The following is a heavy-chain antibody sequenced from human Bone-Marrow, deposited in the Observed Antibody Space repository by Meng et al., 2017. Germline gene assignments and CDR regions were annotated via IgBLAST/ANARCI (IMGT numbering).Heavy chain of an antibody. V-gene: IGHV1-2*06. CDR2: INPDTGDT. J-gene: IGHJ4*02. Sequence: GESLKISCKASGYTFTAYYIHWVRQAPGQGLEWMGHINPDTGDTLYAQKFQGRVSMTGDTSISTAYVELSGLRSDDTAVYYCARDENISLGKLFGDYWGQGTLVTVSS. D-gene: IGHD2-21*01. CDR3: ARDENISLGKLFGDY. CDR1: GYTFTAYY.